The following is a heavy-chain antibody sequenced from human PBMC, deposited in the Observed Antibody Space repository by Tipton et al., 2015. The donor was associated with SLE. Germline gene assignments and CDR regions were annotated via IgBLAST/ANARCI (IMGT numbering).Heavy chain of an antibody. CDR1: GFTFSSYG. J-gene: IGHJ4*02. CDR3: TTASYYDFWSMEGFDY. V-gene: IGHV3-30*02. D-gene: IGHD3-3*01. Sequence: SLRLSCAASGFTFSSYGMHWVRQAPGKGLEWVAFIRYDGSNKYYADSVKGRFTISRDNSKNTLYLQMNSLKTEDTAVYYCTTASYYDFWSMEGFDYWGQGTLVTVSS. CDR2: IRYDGSNK.